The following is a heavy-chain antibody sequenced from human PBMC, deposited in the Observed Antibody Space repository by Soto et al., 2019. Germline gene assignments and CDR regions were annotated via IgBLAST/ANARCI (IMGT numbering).Heavy chain of an antibody. D-gene: IGHD6-13*01. Sequence: SETLPLTCAVYGGSFSGYYWSWIRQPPGKGLEWIGEINHSGSTNYNPSLKSRVTISVDTSKNQFSLKLSSLTAADTAVYYCALIQQLIHYGMDVWGQGTTVT. CDR2: INHSGST. CDR3: ALIQQLIHYGMDV. J-gene: IGHJ6*02. V-gene: IGHV4-34*01. CDR1: GGSFSGYY.